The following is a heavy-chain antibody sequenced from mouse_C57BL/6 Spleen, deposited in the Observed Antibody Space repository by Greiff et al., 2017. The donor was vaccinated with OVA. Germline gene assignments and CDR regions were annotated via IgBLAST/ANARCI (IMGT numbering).Heavy chain of an antibody. CDR2: IDPENGDT. J-gene: IGHJ3*01. CDR3: TTGAYGFAY. CDR1: GFNIKDDY. Sequence: EVQLQQSGAELVRPGASVKLSCTASGFNIKDDYMHWVKQRPEQGLEWIGWIDPENGDTEYASKFQGKATITADTSSNTAYLQLSSLTSEDTAVYYCTTGAYGFAYWGQVTLVTVSA. V-gene: IGHV14-4*01.